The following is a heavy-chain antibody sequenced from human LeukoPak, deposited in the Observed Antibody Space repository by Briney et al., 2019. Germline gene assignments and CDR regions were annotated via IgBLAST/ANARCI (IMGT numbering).Heavy chain of an antibody. CDR2: INRSGST. Sequence: SETLSLTCAVYGGSFSGYSLSWVRQPPGKGLEWVGGINRSGSTNYNPSLKSRVTISVDTSKNQFSLKLSSVTAADTAVYYCARGLWGYCSSTSCPRYFDYWGQGTLVTVSS. CDR1: GGSFSGYS. D-gene: IGHD2-2*01. CDR3: ARGLWGYCSSTSCPRYFDY. V-gene: IGHV4-34*01. J-gene: IGHJ4*02.